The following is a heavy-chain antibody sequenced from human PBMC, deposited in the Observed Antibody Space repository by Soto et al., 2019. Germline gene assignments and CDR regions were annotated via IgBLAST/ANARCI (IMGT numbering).Heavy chain of an antibody. CDR1: GFTFSSYS. CDR2: ISSSSSYI. CDR3: ARDSVDDSSGSAYYFDY. J-gene: IGHJ4*02. Sequence: EVQLVESGGGLVNPGGSLRLSCAASGFTFSSYSMNWVRQAPGKGLEWVSSISSSSSYIYYADSVKGRFTISRDNAKNSLYLQMNSLRAEDTAVYYCARDSVDDSSGSAYYFDYWGQGTLVTVSS. D-gene: IGHD3-22*01. V-gene: IGHV3-21*01.